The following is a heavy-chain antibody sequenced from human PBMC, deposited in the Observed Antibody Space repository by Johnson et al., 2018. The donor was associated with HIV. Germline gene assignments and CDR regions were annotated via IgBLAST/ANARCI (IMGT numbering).Heavy chain of an antibody. CDR2: IKQDGSEK. J-gene: IGHJ3*02. CDR1: GFTFSSYW. CDR3: TTEVGATQNAFDI. V-gene: IGHV3-7*05. D-gene: IGHD1-26*01. Sequence: EMQLVESGGGLVQPGGSLRLSCAASGFTFSSYWMSWVRQAQGKGLEWVANIKQDGSEKYYVDSVKGRFTISRDNARNSLYLQMNSLKTEDTAVYYCTTEVGATQNAFDIWGQGTMVTVSS.